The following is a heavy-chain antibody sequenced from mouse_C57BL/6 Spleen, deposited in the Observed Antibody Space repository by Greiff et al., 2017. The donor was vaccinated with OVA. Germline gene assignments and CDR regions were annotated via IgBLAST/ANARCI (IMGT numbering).Heavy chain of an antibody. CDR2: ISDGGSYT. CDR3: ARDEGDDDYFDY. V-gene: IGHV5-4*01. CDR1: GFTFSSYA. J-gene: IGHJ2*01. Sequence: EVKVVASGGGLVKPGGSLKLSCAASGFTFSSYAMSWVRQTPEKRLEWVATISDGGSYTYYPDNVKGRFTISRDNAKNNLYLQMSHLKSEDTAMYYGARDEGDDDYFDYWGRGTTLTVSS.